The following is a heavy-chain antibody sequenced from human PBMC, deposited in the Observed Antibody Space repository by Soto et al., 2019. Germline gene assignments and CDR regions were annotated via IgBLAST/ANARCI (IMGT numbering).Heavy chain of an antibody. CDR1: GGIFSTYT. J-gene: IGHJ6*02. CDR2: IVVVLGET. CDR3: ARRTGTRGIRSVMDV. D-gene: IGHD1-1*01. Sequence: QVQLVQSGAEMKKPGSSVKVSCRASGGIFSTYTINWVRQAPGQGLEWMGSIVVVLGETHYAQKFQGRVTMTAARPARTAYLEVSSLSSEETAVYYCARRTGTRGIRSVMDVWGHGTTISGS. V-gene: IGHV1-69*02.